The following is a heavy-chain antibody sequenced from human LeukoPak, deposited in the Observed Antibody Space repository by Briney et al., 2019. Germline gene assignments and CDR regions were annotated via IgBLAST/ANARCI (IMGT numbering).Heavy chain of an antibody. J-gene: IGHJ3*02. D-gene: IGHD3-16*01. CDR1: GGTFSSYA. CDR2: IIPIFGTA. CDR3: ARPSSSILGDAFDI. Sequence: ASVKVSCKASGGTFSSYAISWVRQAPGQGLEWMGGIIPIFGTANYAQKFQGRVTITADESTSTAYMELSSLRSEDTAVYYCARPSSSILGDAFDIWGQGTMVTVSS. V-gene: IGHV1-69*13.